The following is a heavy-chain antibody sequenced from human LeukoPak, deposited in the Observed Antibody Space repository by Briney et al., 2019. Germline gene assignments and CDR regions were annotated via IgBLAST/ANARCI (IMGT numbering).Heavy chain of an antibody. D-gene: IGHD2/OR15-2a*01. J-gene: IGHJ6*02. Sequence: TETLSLTCSVSGGSMTNLYWTWIRQPPGKGLEWIGDIYDSGSTRYNTSLESRVTISVDTSKNQFSLKLSSVTAADTAVYYCAKGGSTNFYYGDVWGQGTTVTVSS. CDR3: AKGGSTNFYYGDV. V-gene: IGHV4-59*01. CDR1: GGSMTNLY. CDR2: IYDSGST.